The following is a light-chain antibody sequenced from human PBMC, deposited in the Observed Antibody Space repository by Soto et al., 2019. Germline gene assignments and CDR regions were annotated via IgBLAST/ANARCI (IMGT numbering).Light chain of an antibody. CDR3: QQSYTTPWT. CDR1: QSIYKF. CDR2: AAS. V-gene: IGKV1-39*01. J-gene: IGKJ1*01. Sequence: DIQMTQSPSSLSASVGDRVTITCRASQSIYKFSNWYQQKQGKAPKLLISAASNLQSGVPVRFSGSASGTDFTLTISTLQPEDFATYYCQQSYTTPWTFGQGTKVEIK.